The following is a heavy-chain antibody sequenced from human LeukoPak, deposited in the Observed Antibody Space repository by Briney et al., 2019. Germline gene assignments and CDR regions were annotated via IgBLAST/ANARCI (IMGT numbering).Heavy chain of an antibody. J-gene: IGHJ4*02. CDR2: IIPIFGTA. V-gene: IGHV1-69*01. CDR1: GGTFSSYA. Sequence: SVKVSCKASGGTFSSYAISWVRQAPGHGLEWMGGIIPIFGTANYAQKFQGRVTITADESTSTAYMELSSLRSEDTAVYYCARGGRYGSGSYYGYWGQGTLVTVSS. D-gene: IGHD3-10*01. CDR3: ARGGRYGSGSYYGY.